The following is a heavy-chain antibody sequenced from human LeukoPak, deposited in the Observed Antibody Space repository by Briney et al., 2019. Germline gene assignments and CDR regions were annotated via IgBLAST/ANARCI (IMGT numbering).Heavy chain of an antibody. CDR2: ISWNSGSI. D-gene: IGHD5-18*01. Sequence: GGSLRLSCAASGFTFDDYAMHWVRQAPGKGLEWVSGISWNSGSIGYADSVKGRFTISRDNAKNSLYLQMNSLRAEDMALYYCAKADVDTAMVSSLDYWGQGTLVTVSS. CDR1: GFTFDDYA. V-gene: IGHV3-9*03. J-gene: IGHJ4*02. CDR3: AKADVDTAMVSSLDY.